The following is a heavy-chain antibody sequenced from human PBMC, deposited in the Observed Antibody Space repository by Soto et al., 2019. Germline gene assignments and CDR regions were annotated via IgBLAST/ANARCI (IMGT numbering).Heavy chain of an antibody. CDR2: ISGSGGST. CDR1: GFTFSSYA. V-gene: IGHV3-23*01. J-gene: IGHJ6*02. D-gene: IGHD1-7*01. CDR3: AKITRTYYYYYYGMDV. Sequence: PGGSLRLSCAASGFTFSSYAMSWVRQAPGKGLEWVSAISGSGGSTYYADSVKGRFTISRDNSKNTLYLQMNSLRAEDTAVYYCAKITRTYYYYYYGMDVWGQGTTVTVSS.